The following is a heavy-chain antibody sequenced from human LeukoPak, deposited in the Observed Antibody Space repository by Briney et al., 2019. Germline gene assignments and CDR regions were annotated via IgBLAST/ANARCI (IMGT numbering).Heavy chain of an antibody. V-gene: IGHV1-18*04. Sequence: ASVKVSCKASGYTFISHGITWVRQAPGQGLEWMGWINPYNGNTDYAQNLQGRVTMTADTSTSTGYMEVRSLRSDDTAVYYCARARGDIVVVPAAIWFDPWGQGTLVTVSS. J-gene: IGHJ5*02. CDR1: GYTFISHG. CDR2: INPYNGNT. D-gene: IGHD2-2*01. CDR3: ARARGDIVVVPAAIWFDP.